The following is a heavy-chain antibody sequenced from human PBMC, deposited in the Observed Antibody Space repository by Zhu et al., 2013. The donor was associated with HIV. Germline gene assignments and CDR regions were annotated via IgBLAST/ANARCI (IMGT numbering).Heavy chain of an antibody. J-gene: IGHJ5*02. CDR3: ARVEAGIAAAVS. V-gene: IGHV1-8*02. D-gene: IGHD6-13*01. CDR1: GYTFNNYD. CDR2: MNPNSGNS. Sequence: QVQLVQSGAEVKKPGASVKVSCKASGYTFNNYDINWVRQAPGQGLEWMGWMNPNSGNSGYTQKFQGRVTMTRDTSISTAYMELSRLRSDDTAVYYCARVEAGIAAAVSWGQGTLVTVSS.